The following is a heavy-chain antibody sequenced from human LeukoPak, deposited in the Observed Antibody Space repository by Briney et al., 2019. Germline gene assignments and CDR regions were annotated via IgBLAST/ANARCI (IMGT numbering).Heavy chain of an antibody. Sequence: SVKVSCKASGYTFTSYAISWVRQAPGQGLEWMGGIIPIFGTANYAQKFQGRVTITADESTSTAYMELSSLRSEDTAVYYCARVIVEEAPPYYYYYMDVWGKGTTVTVSS. V-gene: IGHV1-69*13. J-gene: IGHJ6*03. D-gene: IGHD1-26*01. CDR1: GYTFTSYA. CDR2: IIPIFGTA. CDR3: ARVIVEEAPPYYYYYMDV.